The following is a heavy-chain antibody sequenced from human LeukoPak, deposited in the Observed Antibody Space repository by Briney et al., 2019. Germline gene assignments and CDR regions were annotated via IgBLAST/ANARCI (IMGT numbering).Heavy chain of an antibody. CDR2: ILTDGSNE. J-gene: IGHJ4*02. Sequence: PGGSLRLSCAASGFNFCTYAMNWVRQAPGKGLEWVALILTDGSNEHYADSVKGRFTISRDNSKNTMYLQMNSLRAEDTAMYYCARVVSGIDYWGQGALVTVSS. D-gene: IGHD2/OR15-2a*01. CDR1: GFNFCTYA. V-gene: IGHV3-33*08. CDR3: ARVVSGIDY.